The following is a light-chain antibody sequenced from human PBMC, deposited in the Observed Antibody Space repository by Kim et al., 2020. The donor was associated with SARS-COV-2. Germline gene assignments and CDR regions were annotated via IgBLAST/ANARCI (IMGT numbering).Light chain of an antibody. CDR1: QSVSSN. CDR3: QQYNNWPPWT. Sequence: VSPGERATLSCRASQSVSSNLAWYQQNPGQAPRLLIYGTSTRATDIPARFSGSGSGTEFTLTISSLQSEDFAVYYCQQYNNWPPWTFGQGTKLEI. CDR2: GTS. J-gene: IGKJ1*01. V-gene: IGKV3-15*01.